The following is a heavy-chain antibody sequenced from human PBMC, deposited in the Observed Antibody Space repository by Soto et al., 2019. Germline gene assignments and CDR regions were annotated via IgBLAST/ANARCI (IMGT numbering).Heavy chain of an antibody. Sequence: ASVKVSCKVSGYTLTELSMHWVRQAPGKGLEWMGGFDPEDGETIYAQKFQGRFTMTEETSTDTAYMELSSLRSEDTDGYYWATDGRQDPRDIVVVPAAMGFDPWGQGTLVTVSS. CDR1: GYTLTELS. CDR3: ATDGRQDPRDIVVVPAAMGFDP. J-gene: IGHJ5*02. V-gene: IGHV1-24*01. CDR2: FDPEDGET. D-gene: IGHD2-2*01.